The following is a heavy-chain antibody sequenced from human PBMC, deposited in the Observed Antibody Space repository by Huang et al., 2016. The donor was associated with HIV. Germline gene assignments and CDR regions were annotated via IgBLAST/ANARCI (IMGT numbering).Heavy chain of an antibody. Sequence: HVLLVQSGAEVRKPGSSVKVSCTAFGGTFSSYAISWVRQAPGQGLEWMGGIIPIFGTANYTQKFQGRVTITVDESTNTGYMELTRLTSEDTAVYYCARTAYSYGFRQGYNWFDPWGQGTPVTVSS. J-gene: IGHJ5*02. CDR1: GGTFSSYA. D-gene: IGHD5-18*01. CDR3: ARTAYSYGFRQGYNWFDP. CDR2: IIPIFGTA. V-gene: IGHV1-69*13.